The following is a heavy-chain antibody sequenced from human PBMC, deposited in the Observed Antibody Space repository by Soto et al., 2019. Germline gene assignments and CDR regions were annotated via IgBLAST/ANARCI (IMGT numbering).Heavy chain of an antibody. CDR1: GVTFSSYA. V-gene: IGHV3-23*01. D-gene: IGHD6-13*01. CDR2: ISGSGGST. Sequence: EVQLLESGGGLVQPGGSLRLSCAASGVTFSSYAMSWVRQAPGKGLEWVSAISGSGGSTYYAGSVKGRFTISRDNSKNTLYLQMNSLRAEDTAVYYGAKDVSPYRSSWYKDGWFDPWGQGTLVTVSS. J-gene: IGHJ5*02. CDR3: AKDVSPYRSSWYKDGWFDP.